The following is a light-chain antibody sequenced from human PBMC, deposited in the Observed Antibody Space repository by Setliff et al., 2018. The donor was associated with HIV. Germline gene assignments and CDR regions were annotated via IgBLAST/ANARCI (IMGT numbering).Light chain of an antibody. CDR3: QSYDSSLSGSHV. CDR1: SSDIGTYNL. CDR2: DVT. J-gene: IGLJ1*01. Sequence: QSALTQPASVSGSPGQSITISCTGTSSDIGTYNLVSWYQQHPGKAPKLMIYDVTKWPSGVPDRFSGSKSGTSASLAITGLQAEDEADYYCQSYDSSLSGSHVFGTGTKVTVL. V-gene: IGLV2-14*02.